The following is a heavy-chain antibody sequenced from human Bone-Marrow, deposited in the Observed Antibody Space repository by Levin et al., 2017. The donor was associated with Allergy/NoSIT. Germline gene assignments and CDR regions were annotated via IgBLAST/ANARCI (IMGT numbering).Heavy chain of an antibody. Sequence: GESLKISCAASGFTFSSYAMSWVRQAPGKGLEWVSAISGSGGSTYYADSVKGRFTISRDNSKNTLYLQMNSLRAEDTAVYYCAKGRGDYYDSSGYSYWGQGTLVTVSS. J-gene: IGHJ4*02. V-gene: IGHV3-23*01. CDR3: AKGRGDYYDSSGYSY. D-gene: IGHD3-22*01. CDR1: GFTFSSYA. CDR2: ISGSGGST.